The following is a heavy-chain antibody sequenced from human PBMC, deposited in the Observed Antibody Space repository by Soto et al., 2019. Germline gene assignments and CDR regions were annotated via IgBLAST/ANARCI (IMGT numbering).Heavy chain of an antibody. D-gene: IGHD1-26*01. J-gene: IGHJ4*02. V-gene: IGHV3-21*01. CDR1: GFTFSNYG. Sequence: PGGSLRLSCEASGFTFSNYGTHWVRQAPGKGLEWVSSIGTSGSYIYDTDSVKGRFTISRDNTKDSLYLQMNSLRAEDTAIYYCARGSAFIGLDYWGQGTPVTVSS. CDR2: IGTSGSYI. CDR3: ARGSAFIGLDY.